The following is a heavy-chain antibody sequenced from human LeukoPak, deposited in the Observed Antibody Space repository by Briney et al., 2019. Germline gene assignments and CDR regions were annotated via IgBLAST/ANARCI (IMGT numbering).Heavy chain of an antibody. V-gene: IGHV4-4*07. D-gene: IGHD5-18*01. CDR1: GGSISSYH. CDR2: IYTSGST. J-gene: IGHJ4*02. Sequence: PSETLSLTCTVSGGSISSYHWSWIRQPAGKGLEWIGRIYTSGSTNYNPSLKSRVAMSVDTSKNQSSLKLSSVTAADTAVYYCAGGDTAMVKDWGQGTLVTVSS. CDR3: AGGDTAMVKD.